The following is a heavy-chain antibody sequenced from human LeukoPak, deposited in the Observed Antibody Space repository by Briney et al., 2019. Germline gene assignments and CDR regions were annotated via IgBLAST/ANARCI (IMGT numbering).Heavy chain of an antibody. D-gene: IGHD3-10*01. J-gene: IGHJ6*04. CDR3: ARGSMVRGVILLDV. Sequence: SVKVSCKASGGTFTSYAISWVRQAPGQGLEWRGGIIPIFGTANYAQKFQGRVTITADKSTSTAYMELSSLRSEDTAVYYCARGSMVRGVILLDVWGKGTTVTVSS. CDR2: IIPIFGTA. CDR1: GGTFTSYA. V-gene: IGHV1-69*06.